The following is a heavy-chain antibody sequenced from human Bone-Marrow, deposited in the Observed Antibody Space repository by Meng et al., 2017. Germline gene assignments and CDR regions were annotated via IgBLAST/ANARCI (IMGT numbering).Heavy chain of an antibody. D-gene: IGHD2-15*01. CDR1: GGSISSGGYY. CDR3: ARDRGHTKAFDY. V-gene: IGHV4-31*03. CDR2: IYYSGST. Sequence: SETLSLTCTVSGGSISSGGYYWSWIRQHPGKGLEWIGYIYYSGSTYYNPSLKSRVTISVDTSKSQFSLKLSSVTAADTAVYYCARDRGHTKAFDYWGQGTLVTVSS. J-gene: IGHJ4*02.